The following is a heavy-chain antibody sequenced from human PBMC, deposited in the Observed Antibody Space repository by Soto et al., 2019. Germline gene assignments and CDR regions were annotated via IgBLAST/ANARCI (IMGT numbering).Heavy chain of an antibody. J-gene: IGHJ4*02. Sequence: QVQLVQSGAEVKKPGSSVKVSCKASGGTFSSYAISWVRQAPGHGLEWMGGLIPIFGTANYAQKFQGRVTIPADESTSTAYMELSSLRSEDTAVYYCARPMVGSKAFDYWGQGTLVTVAS. CDR1: GGTFSSYA. D-gene: IGHD2-15*01. CDR3: ARPMVGSKAFDY. CDR2: LIPIFGTA. V-gene: IGHV1-69*01.